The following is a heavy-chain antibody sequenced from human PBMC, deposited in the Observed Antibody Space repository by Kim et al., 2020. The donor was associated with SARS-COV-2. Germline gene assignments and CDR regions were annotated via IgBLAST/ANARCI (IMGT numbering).Heavy chain of an antibody. D-gene: IGHD5-18*01. CDR3: ARDKKYSKDWFDP. J-gene: IGHJ5*02. CDR1: GFTFSSYS. V-gene: IGHV3-21*01. Sequence: GGSLRLSCAASGFTFSSYSMNWVRQAPGKGLEWVSSISSSSSYIYYADSVKGRFTISRDNAKNSLYLQMNSLRAEDTAVYYCARDKKYSKDWFDPWGQGTLVTVSS. CDR2: ISSSSSYI.